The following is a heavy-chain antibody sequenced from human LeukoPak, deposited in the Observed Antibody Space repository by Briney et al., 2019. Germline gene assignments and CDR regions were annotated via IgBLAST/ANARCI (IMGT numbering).Heavy chain of an antibody. CDR1: GGSISPYY. V-gene: IGHV4-59*01. J-gene: IGHJ4*02. Sequence: PSETLSLTCTVSGGSISPYYWTWIRQSPGKGLEWIGYNSSSGNTNYNPSLKSRVTISVDMSKNQFSLRLSSVTAADTAVYYCARAGSGWSFDYWGQGTLVTVSS. D-gene: IGHD6-19*01. CDR2: NSSSGNT. CDR3: ARAGSGWSFDY.